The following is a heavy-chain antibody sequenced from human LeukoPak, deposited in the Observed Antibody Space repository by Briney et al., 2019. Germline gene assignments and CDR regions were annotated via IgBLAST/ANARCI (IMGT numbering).Heavy chain of an antibody. CDR1: GYTFTSYD. D-gene: IGHD3-3*01. V-gene: IGHV1-8*01. CDR3: ARTEGSGSLYYYYYYYMDV. J-gene: IGHJ6*03. CDR2: MNPNSGNT. Sequence: ASVTVSCKASGYTFTSYDINWVRQATGQGLEWMGLMNPNSGNTGYAQKFQGRVTMTRNTSISTAYMELSSLRSEDTAVYYCARTEGSGSLYYYYYYYMDVWGKGTTVTVSS.